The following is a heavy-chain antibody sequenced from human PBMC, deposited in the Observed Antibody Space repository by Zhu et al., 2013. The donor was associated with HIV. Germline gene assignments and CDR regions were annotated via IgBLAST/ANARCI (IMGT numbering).Heavy chain of an antibody. Sequence: QVQLVQSGAEVKKPGSSVKVSCKASGGTFSSYAISWVRQAPGQGLEWMGGIIPIFGTANYAQKFQGRVTITADESTSTAYMELSSLRSEDTAVYYCARDLTGMTTVPRFGNWFDPWGQGTPGHRLL. V-gene: IGHV1-69*01. CDR3: ARDLTGMTTVPRFGNWFDP. CDR2: IIPIFGTA. D-gene: IGHD4-17*01. CDR1: GGTFSSYA. J-gene: IGHJ5*02.